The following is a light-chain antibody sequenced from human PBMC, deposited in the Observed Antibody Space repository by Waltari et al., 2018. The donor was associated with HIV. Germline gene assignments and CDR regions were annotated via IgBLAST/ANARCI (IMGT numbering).Light chain of an antibody. J-gene: IGLJ3*02. CDR3: AAWDDSLSGQWV. V-gene: IGLV1-47*01. CDR1: SSNIGSNY. CDR2: RKN. Sequence: QSVLTQPPSASGTPGQRVTISCSGSSSNIGSNYVYWYQQLPGTAPKLLIYRKNQRPSGVPARFSGSKSDTSASLAISGLRSEDEADYYCAAWDDSLSGQWVFGGGTKVTVL.